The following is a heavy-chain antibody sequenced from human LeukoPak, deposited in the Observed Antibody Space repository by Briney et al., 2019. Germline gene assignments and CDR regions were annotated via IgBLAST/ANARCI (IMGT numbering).Heavy chain of an antibody. V-gene: IGHV1-2*02. D-gene: IGHD7-27*01. CDR1: GYTFTGYY. CDR2: INPNSGGT. J-gene: IGHJ4*02. CDR3: ARSNWDSYFDH. Sequence: ASVKVSCKASGYTFTGYYMRWVRQAPGQGLEWMGWINPNSGGTNYAQNFQGRVTMTRDTSISTAYMELSRLRSDDTAVYYCARSNWDSYFDHWGQGTLVTVSS.